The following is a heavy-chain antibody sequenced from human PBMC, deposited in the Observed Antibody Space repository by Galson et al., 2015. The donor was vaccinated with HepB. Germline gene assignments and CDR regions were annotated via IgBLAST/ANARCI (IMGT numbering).Heavy chain of an antibody. CDR1: GYFFTHFG. CDR2: TSADNGNT. CDR3: AREGLRGYYDSTGYFPFDY. V-gene: IGHV1-18*01. J-gene: IGHJ4*02. Sequence: SVKVSCKASGYFFTHFGINWVRQAPGQGLEWMGWTSADNGNTKYAQKFQGRVTMTTDTSTSTAYVEVRSLRSDDTAVYYCAREGLRGYYDSTGYFPFDYWGQGSLVTVSS. D-gene: IGHD3-22*01.